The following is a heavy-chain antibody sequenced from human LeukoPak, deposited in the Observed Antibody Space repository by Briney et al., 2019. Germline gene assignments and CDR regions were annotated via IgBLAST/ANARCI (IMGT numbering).Heavy chain of an antibody. V-gene: IGHV3-53*04. J-gene: IGHJ4*02. Sequence: GGCLRLSCAASGFTVSSNYMSWVRQAPGKGLEWVSVIYSGGSTYYADSVKGRFTISRHNSKNTLYLQMNSLRAEDTAVYYCARESRSGSYSFWGQGTLVTVSS. CDR1: GFTVSSNY. CDR2: IYSGGST. D-gene: IGHD1-26*01. CDR3: ARESRSGSYSF.